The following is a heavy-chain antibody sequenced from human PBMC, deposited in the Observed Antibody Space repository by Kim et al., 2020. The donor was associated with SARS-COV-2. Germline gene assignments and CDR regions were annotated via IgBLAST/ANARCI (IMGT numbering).Heavy chain of an antibody. CDR2: IYYSGST. J-gene: IGHJ4*02. Sequence: SETLSLTCTVSGGSISSGGYYWSWIRQHPGKGLEWIGYIYYSGSTYYNPSLKSRVTISVDTSKNQFSLKLSSVTAADTAVYYCARGSGYTNYFDYWGQGTLVTVSS. CDR1: GGSISSGGYY. CDR3: ARGSGYTNYFDY. D-gene: IGHD3-22*01. V-gene: IGHV4-31*03.